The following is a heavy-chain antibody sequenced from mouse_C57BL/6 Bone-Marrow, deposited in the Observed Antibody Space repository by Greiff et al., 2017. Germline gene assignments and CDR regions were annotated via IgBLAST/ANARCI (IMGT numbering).Heavy chain of an antibody. D-gene: IGHD1-1*01. CDR1: GYTFTSYW. CDR2: IDPSDSYT. V-gene: IGHV1-69*01. CDR3: ARDYYGSSYVDDAMDY. J-gene: IGHJ4*01. Sequence: QVQLQQSGAELVMPGASVKLSCKASGYTFTSYWMHWVKQRPGQGLEWIGEIDPSDSYTNYNQKFKGKSTLTVDKSSSTAYMQLSSLTSEDSAVYYCARDYYGSSYVDDAMDYWGQGTSVTVSS.